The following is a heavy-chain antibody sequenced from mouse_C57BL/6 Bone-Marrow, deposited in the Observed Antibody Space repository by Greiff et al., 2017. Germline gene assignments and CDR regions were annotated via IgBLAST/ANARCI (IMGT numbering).Heavy chain of an antibody. CDR2: IDPENGDT. D-gene: IGHD1-1*01. CDR3: TVITTVVATDYAMDY. J-gene: IGHJ4*01. V-gene: IGHV14-4*01. CDR1: GFNIKDDY. Sequence: VQLQQSGAELVRPGASVKLSCTASGFNIKDDYMHWVKQRPEQGLEWIGWIDPENGDTEYASKFQGKATITADTSSNTAYLQLSSRTSEDTAVYYCTVITTVVATDYAMDYWGQGTSVTVSS.